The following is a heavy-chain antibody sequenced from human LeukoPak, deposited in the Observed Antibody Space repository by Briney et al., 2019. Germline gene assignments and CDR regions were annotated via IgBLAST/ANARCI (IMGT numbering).Heavy chain of an antibody. Sequence: SETLSLTCAVYGGSFSGYYWSWIRQPPGKGLEWIGEINHSGSTNYNPSLKSRVTISVDTSKNQFSLKPSSVTAADTAVYYCARGLRITIFGVANFDYWGQGTLVTVSS. J-gene: IGHJ4*02. CDR1: GGSFSGYY. D-gene: IGHD3-3*01. CDR3: ARGLRITIFGVANFDY. V-gene: IGHV4-34*01. CDR2: INHSGST.